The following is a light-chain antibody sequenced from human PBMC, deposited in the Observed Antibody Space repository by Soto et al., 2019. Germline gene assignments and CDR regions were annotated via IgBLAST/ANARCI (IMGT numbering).Light chain of an antibody. V-gene: IGLV2-23*01. CDR3: CSYARSSTGV. J-gene: IGLJ3*02. Sequence: QSALTQPASVSGSPGQSITISCTGTSGDVESYNLVSWYQQHPGKAPKLMIYEGSKRPSGVSNRFSGSKSGNTASLTISGLQAEDEADYYCCSYARSSTGVFGGGTKLTVL. CDR2: EGS. CDR1: SGDVESYNL.